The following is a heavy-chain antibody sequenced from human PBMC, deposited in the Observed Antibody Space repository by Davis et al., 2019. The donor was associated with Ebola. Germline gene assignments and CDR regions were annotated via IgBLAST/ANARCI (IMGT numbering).Heavy chain of an antibody. Sequence: PSETLSLTCTVSGGSISSYYWSWIRQPPGKGLEWIGEINHSGSTNYNPSLKSRVTISVDTSKNQFSLKLNSVTAADTAVYYCARGVGCSGGSCYGRWFDPWGQGTLVTVSS. J-gene: IGHJ5*02. CDR1: GGSISSYY. V-gene: IGHV4-34*01. CDR3: ARGVGCSGGSCYGRWFDP. CDR2: INHSGST. D-gene: IGHD2-15*01.